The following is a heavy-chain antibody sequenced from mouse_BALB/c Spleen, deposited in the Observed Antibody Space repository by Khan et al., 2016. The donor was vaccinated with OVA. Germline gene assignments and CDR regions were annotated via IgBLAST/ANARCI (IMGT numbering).Heavy chain of an antibody. Sequence: VQLQQSGPGLVKPSQSLSLTCTVTGYSITSDYAWNWIRQFPGNKLEWMGFISYSGNTNYNPSLKSRISITRDTSKNPFFLQLNSVTTEDTATYYCARVYGGDFDYWGQGTTLTVSS. CDR3: ARVYGGDFDY. CDR2: ISYSGNT. V-gene: IGHV3-2*02. D-gene: IGHD1-1*01. CDR1: GYSITSDYA. J-gene: IGHJ2*01.